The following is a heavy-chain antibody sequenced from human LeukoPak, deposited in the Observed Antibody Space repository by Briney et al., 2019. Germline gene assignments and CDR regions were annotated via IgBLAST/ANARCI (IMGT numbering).Heavy chain of an antibody. CDR2: ISSSSSYI. Sequence: PGGSLRLSCAASGFTFSSYSMNWVRQAPGKGLEWVSSISSSSSYIYYADSVKGRFTISRDNAKNSLYLQMNSLRAEDTAVYYCARGFGYCSSTSCRPDYYGMDVWGQGTTVTVSS. D-gene: IGHD2-2*03. CDR1: GFTFSSYS. CDR3: ARGFGYCSSTSCRPDYYGMDV. V-gene: IGHV3-21*04. J-gene: IGHJ6*02.